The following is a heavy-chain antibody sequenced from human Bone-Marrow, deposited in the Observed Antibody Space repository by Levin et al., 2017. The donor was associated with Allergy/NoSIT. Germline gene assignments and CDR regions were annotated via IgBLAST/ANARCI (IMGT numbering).Heavy chain of an antibody. J-gene: IGHJ5*02. Sequence: GESLKISCKASGYTFSNHDINWVRQAAGQGLEWMGWMNSQSGNTGYAQRFQGRVTMTREPSISTAYMELTRLTSEDPAVYYCMGGAGAQGRDWFDPWGQGTLVTVSS. CDR3: MGGAGAQGRDWFDP. V-gene: IGHV1-8*01. CDR1: GYTFSNHD. CDR2: MNSQSGNT. D-gene: IGHD1-26*01.